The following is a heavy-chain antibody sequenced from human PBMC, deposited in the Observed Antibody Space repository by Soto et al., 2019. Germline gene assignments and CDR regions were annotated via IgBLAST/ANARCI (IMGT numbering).Heavy chain of an antibody. CDR1: GYNFTSHR. J-gene: IGHJ4*02. V-gene: IGHV5-10-1*01. CDR2: IDPSDSDS. CDR3: ARPRGYIYGHWAFDY. D-gene: IGHD5-18*01. Sequence: PGESLKISCKGSGYNFTSHRISWVRQMPGKGLEWMGRIDPSDSDSNYSPSFQGHAAISADKSISTAYLQWSSLKASDTAMYYCARPRGYIYGHWAFDYWGQGTLVTVSS.